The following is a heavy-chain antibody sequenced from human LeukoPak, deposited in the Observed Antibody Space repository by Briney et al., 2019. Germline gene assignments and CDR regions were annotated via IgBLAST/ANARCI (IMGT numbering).Heavy chain of an antibody. D-gene: IGHD3-22*01. CDR1: GGSINSGNYY. V-gene: IGHV4-30-4*01. J-gene: IGHJ5*02. Sequence: SETLSLTCTVSGGSINSGNYYWTWIRQPPGKGLEWIGYVYNSGSTYYNPSLKSRVTISINASKNQFSLKLSSVTAADTAVYYCARGDSSSYYRWFDPWGQGTLVTVSS. CDR2: VYNSGST. CDR3: ARGDSSSYYRWFDP.